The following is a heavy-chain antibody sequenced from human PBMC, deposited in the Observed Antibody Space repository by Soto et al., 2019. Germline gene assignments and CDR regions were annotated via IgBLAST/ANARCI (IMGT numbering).Heavy chain of an antibody. V-gene: IGHV4-59*12. Sequence: SETLSLTCTVSGVSISSYYWSWIRQPPGKGLEWIGYIYHNGSPYYNPSLKSRVTISVDRSKNQFSLKLSSVTAADTAVYYCARVPDVWGQGTTVTVSS. CDR2: IYHNGSP. J-gene: IGHJ6*02. CDR1: GVSISSYY. CDR3: ARVPDV.